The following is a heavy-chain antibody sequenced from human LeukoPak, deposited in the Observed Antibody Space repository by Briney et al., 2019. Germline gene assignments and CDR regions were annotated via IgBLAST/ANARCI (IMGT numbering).Heavy chain of an antibody. Sequence: AASVKVSCKASGYTFTSYAMHWVRQAPGQRLEWMGWINAGNGNTKYSQKFQGRVTITRDTSASTACMELSSLRSEDTAVYYCARGLSSWFNWFDPWGQGTLVTVSS. CDR1: GYTFTSYA. CDR2: INAGNGNT. V-gene: IGHV1-3*01. D-gene: IGHD6-13*01. J-gene: IGHJ5*02. CDR3: ARGLSSWFNWFDP.